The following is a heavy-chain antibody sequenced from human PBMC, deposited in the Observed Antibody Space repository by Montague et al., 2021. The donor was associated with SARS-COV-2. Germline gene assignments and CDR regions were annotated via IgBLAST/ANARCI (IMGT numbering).Heavy chain of an antibody. J-gene: IGHJ5*02. D-gene: IGHD1-14*01. Sequence: PALVKPTQTLTLTCTFSGFSLTTRGVGVGWIRQPPGKALEWLALXXWGDAKHYSPSLKSRLTITKDTSKNQVVLTMTNMDPVDTATYYCAHKLYGINRRWFDPWGQGTLVTVSS. CDR3: AHKLYGINRRWFDP. CDR2: XXWGDAK. CDR1: GFSLTTRGVG. V-gene: IGHV2-5*02.